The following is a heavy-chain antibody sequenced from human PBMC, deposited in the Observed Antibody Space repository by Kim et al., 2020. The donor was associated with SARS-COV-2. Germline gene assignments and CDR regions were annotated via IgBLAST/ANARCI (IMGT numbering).Heavy chain of an antibody. Sequence: SETLSLTCTLSDGSISSHYWNWIRQPPGTGLEWIGYSYSSGSANYNPSLKRRVTMSVDTSKNQITLKLTSVTPADTAVYYCAEPGYCRSASGRGFDPWGQGTMASVSS. D-gene: IGHD2-2*03. CDR3: AEPGYCRSASGRGFDP. CDR1: DGSISSHY. CDR2: SYSSGSA. V-gene: IGHV4-59*08. J-gene: IGHJ5*02.